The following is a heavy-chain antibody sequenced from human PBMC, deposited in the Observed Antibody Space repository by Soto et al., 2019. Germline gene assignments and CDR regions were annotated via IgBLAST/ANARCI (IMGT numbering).Heavy chain of an antibody. Sequence: GGSLRLSCTASGFTFGDYAMSWFRQAPGKGLEWVGFIRSKAYGGTTEYAASVKGRFTISRDDSKSIAYLQMNSLKTEDTAVYYCTRRGSSSSPFYYYYMDVWGKGTTVTVSS. CDR3: TRRGSSSSPFYYYYMDV. J-gene: IGHJ6*03. CDR2: IRSKAYGGTT. D-gene: IGHD6-6*01. CDR1: GFTFGDYA. V-gene: IGHV3-49*03.